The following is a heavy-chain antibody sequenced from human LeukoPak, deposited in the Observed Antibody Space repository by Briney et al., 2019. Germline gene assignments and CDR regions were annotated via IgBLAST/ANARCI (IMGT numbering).Heavy chain of an antibody. CDR2: VNPSGST. V-gene: IGHV4-34*01. CDR1: GGSFSGYH. CDR3: ARGRHDITMIVVVMTSVSYYLDV. D-gene: IGHD3-22*01. J-gene: IGHJ6*03. Sequence: ASETLSLTCAVYGGSFSGYHWTWIRQSPGKGLEWIGDVNPSGSTYYNPSLKSRLTISVDSSKNQFSLKLRSVTAADTAVYYCARGRHDITMIVVVMTSVSYYLDVWGKGTTVTVS.